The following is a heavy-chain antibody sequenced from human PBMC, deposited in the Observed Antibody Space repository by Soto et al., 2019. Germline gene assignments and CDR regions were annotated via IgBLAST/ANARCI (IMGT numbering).Heavy chain of an antibody. CDR2: ISSSGSTI. J-gene: IGHJ6*04. CDR1: GFTFSSFS. V-gene: IGHV3-48*01. Sequence: EVQLVESGGGLVQPGGSLRLSCAASGFTFSSFSRNWFGQAPGKGLEWVSYISSSGSTIYYADSVKGRFTISRDKAKNSVYLQMNSLRADDTAVYYCARGLGPDVWGKGTTVTVSS. CDR3: ARGLGPDV. D-gene: IGHD1-26*01.